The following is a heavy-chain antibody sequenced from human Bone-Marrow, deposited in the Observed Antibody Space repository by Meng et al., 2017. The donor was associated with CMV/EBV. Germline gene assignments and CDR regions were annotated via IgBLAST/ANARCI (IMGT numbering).Heavy chain of an antibody. J-gene: IGHJ3*02. V-gene: IGHV3-30*04. D-gene: IGHD5-12*01. CDR2: ISSDGGHA. Sequence: GGSLRLSCVTSGFTFTTDVFHRVRQAPGKGLEWVAVISSDGGHAQYADSVKGRFTFSKDNAKNTVYLQLDSLRPEDTALYYCAKEGQTSGRAGAFNIWGQGTRVT. CDR3: AKEGQTSGRAGAFNI. CDR1: GFTFTTDV.